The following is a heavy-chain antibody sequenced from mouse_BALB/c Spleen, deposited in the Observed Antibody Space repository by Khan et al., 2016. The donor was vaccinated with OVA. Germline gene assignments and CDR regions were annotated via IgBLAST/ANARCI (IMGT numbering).Heavy chain of an antibody. Sequence: EVELVESGGGLVKPGGSLKLSCAASGFTFSSYAMSWVRQTPEKRLEWVATISSGGNYTYYPDSVKGRFTISRDNAKNTLYLQMRSLRSEDTAMYYCTRPPITTVGATSYWFFDVWGAGTTVTVSS. D-gene: IGHD1-1*01. CDR3: TRPPITTVGATSYWFFDV. CDR1: GFTFSSYA. J-gene: IGHJ1*01. V-gene: IGHV5-9-3*01. CDR2: ISSGGNYT.